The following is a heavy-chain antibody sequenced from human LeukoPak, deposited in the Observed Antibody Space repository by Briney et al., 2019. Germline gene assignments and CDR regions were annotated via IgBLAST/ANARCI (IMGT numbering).Heavy chain of an antibody. CDR1: GYTFTSYD. V-gene: IGHV1-8*03. Sequence: GSVKVSCKASGYTFTSYDINWVRQPTGRGLEWMGCMNPKSGNTGYAQKFQRRVTITRDTSISTAYMELSSLGSEDTAVYFCARRLYCSGGSCYLTSYLIFDYWGQGTLVTVSS. J-gene: IGHJ4*02. CDR2: MNPKSGNT. CDR3: ARRLYCSGGSCYLTSYLIFDY. D-gene: IGHD2-15*01.